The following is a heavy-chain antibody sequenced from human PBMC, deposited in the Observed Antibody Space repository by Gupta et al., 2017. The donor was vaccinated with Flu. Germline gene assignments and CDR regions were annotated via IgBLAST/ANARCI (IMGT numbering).Heavy chain of an antibody. V-gene: IGHV1-69*01. Sequence: IPIFETPNYARKFQGRVTITADESTTTAYMELRSLRSEDTAIYYCAESFGSWGQGTLVTVSS. D-gene: IGHD3-3*01. CDR2: IPIFETP. J-gene: IGHJ4*02. CDR3: AESFGS.